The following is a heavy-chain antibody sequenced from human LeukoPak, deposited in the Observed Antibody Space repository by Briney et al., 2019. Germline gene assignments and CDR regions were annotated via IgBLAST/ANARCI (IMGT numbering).Heavy chain of an antibody. CDR2: IYSGGST. CDR1: GFTVSSNY. J-gene: IGHJ4*02. V-gene: IGHV3-53*01. D-gene: IGHD2-2*01. Sequence: GGSLRLSCAASGFTVSSNYMSWVRQAPGKGLEWVSVIYSGGSTYYADSVKGRFTISRDNSKSTLYLQMNSLRAEDTAVYYCARTVVPAAMSPYYFDYWGQGTLVTVSS. CDR3: ARTVVPAAMSPYYFDY.